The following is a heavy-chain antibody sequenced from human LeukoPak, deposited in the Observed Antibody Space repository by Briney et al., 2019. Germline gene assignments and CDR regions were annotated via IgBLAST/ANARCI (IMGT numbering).Heavy chain of an antibody. CDR3: AKRGVVIRVFLVGFHKEAYYFDS. D-gene: IGHD3-10*01. CDR2: LSGSGGGT. V-gene: IGHV3-23*01. CDR1: GITLSNYG. Sequence: GGSLRLSCAVSGITLSNYGMSLVREAPGKGVSWVVGLSGSGGGTNYAASVQGRFTISRASPMYTLYLHMNSLRAEDTAVYFCAKRGVVIRVFLVGFHKEAYYFDSWGQGALVTVSS. J-gene: IGHJ4*02.